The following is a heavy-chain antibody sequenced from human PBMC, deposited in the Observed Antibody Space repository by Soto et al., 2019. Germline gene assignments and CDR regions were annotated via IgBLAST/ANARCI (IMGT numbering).Heavy chain of an antibody. V-gene: IGHV4-30-4*01. CDR2: IYYSGST. Sequence: PSETLSLTCTVSGGSISSGDYCWSWIRQPPGKGLEWIGYIYYSGSTYYNPSLKSRVTISVDTSKNQFSLKLSSVTAADTAVYYCARVVPTQNWFDPWGQGTPVTVSS. J-gene: IGHJ5*02. CDR1: GGSISSGDYC. D-gene: IGHD2-2*01. CDR3: ARVVPTQNWFDP.